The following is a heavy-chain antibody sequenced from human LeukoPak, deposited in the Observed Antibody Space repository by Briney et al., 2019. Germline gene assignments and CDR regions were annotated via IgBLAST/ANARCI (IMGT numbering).Heavy chain of an antibody. CDR1: GGSFSGYY. CDR3: ARVPHYYFGYGYFDS. Sequence: SETLSLTCVVYGGSFSGYYWSWIRQPPGKGLEWIGEIDQSGTTNYNPSLKSRVGISVDTSKKQFSLTLTSMTAADTAVYYCARVPHYYFGYGYFDSWGQEPWSPSPQ. CDR2: IDQSGTT. D-gene: IGHD3-10*01. J-gene: IGHJ4*01. V-gene: IGHV4-34*01.